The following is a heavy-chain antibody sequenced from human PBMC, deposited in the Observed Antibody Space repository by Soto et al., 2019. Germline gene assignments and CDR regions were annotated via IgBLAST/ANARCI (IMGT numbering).Heavy chain of an antibody. V-gene: IGHV3-74*01. D-gene: IGHD2-2*01. CDR3: ATGASSNFFDY. CDR2: ISGDGSSV. J-gene: IGHJ4*02. Sequence: GRSLRLSCAASGFIFSNNWMHWVRQTPEEGLVWVSRISGDGSSVYYEDSVRSRFIISRDNTRNTLYLHMDSLRAEDKGVYYCATGASSNFFDYWGLGTLVTLSS. CDR1: GFIFSNNW.